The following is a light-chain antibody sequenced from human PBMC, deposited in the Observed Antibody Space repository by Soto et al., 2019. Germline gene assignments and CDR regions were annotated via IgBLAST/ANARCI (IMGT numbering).Light chain of an antibody. CDR2: GAS. CDR3: QQYNNWPPWT. V-gene: IGKV3-15*01. Sequence: EIVMTQSPATLSVSPGERATLSCRASQSVRSNLAWYQQEPGQAPRLLIYGASTRATGVPARFSGSGSGTEFTLTISSLQSEDFAVYYCQQYNNWPPWTFGQGTK. CDR1: QSVRSN. J-gene: IGKJ1*01.